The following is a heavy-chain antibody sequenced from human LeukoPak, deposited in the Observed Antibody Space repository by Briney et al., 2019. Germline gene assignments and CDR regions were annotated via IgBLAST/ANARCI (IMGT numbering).Heavy chain of an antibody. CDR2: IYGNGYEA. J-gene: IGHJ4*02. Sequence: PGGSLRLSCAASGFTFSSYSMNWIRQAPGEGLEWVSGIYGNGYEAFYADSVKGRFTISRDNSKNTLYLQMNSLRAEDTAVYYCAKVRESSSSTYYFDSWGQGTLVTVSS. V-gene: IGHV3-23*05. D-gene: IGHD6-6*01. CDR1: GFTFSSYS. CDR3: AKVRESSSSTYYFDS.